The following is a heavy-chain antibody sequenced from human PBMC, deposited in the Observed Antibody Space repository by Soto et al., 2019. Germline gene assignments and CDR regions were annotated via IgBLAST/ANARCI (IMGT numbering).Heavy chain of an antibody. CDR2: ISSSGSTI. V-gene: IGHV3-48*03. J-gene: IGHJ6*02. D-gene: IGHD3-3*01. CDR3: AAGSDFWSGYYSFYYYGTAV. Sequence: QPGWSLRLSCAASGFTFSSYEMNWVRHAPGKGLEWVSYISSSGSTIYYADSVKGRFTISRDNAKNSLYLQMNSLRAEDTAVYYCAAGSDFWSGYYSFYYYGTAVSAQGT. CDR1: GFTFSSYE.